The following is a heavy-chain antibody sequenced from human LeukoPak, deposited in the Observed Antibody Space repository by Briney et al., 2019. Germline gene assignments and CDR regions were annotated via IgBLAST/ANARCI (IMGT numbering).Heavy chain of an antibody. V-gene: IGHV1-24*01. CDR1: GYTLTELS. CDR2: FDPEDGET. D-gene: IGHD3-10*01. Sequence: ASVKVSCKVSGYTLTELSMHWVRQAPGKGLEWMGGFDPEDGETIYAQKFQGRVTMTEGTSTDTAYMELSSLRSEDTAVYYCATVPMVQGLNWFDPWGQGTLVTVSS. CDR3: ATVPMVQGLNWFDP. J-gene: IGHJ5*02.